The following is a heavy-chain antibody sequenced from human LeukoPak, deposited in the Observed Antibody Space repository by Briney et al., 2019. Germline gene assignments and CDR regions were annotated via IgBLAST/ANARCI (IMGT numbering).Heavy chain of an antibody. CDR1: GYTFTSYY. V-gene: IGHV1-46*01. CDR3: ARVGYCSGGSCYAGFGWFDP. CDR2: INPSGGST. Sequence: ASVKVSCKASGYTFTSYYMHWVRQAPGQGLEWMGIINPSGGSTSYAQKFQGGVTMTRDTSTSTVYMELSSLRSEDTAVYYCARVGYCSGGSCYAGFGWFDPWGQGTLVTVSS. J-gene: IGHJ5*02. D-gene: IGHD2-15*01.